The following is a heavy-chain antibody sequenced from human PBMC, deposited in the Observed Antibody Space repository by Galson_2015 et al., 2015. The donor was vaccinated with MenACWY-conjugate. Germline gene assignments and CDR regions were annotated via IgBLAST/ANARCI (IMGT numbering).Heavy chain of an antibody. V-gene: IGHV5-51*01. CDR2: IYPGGSDT. CDR3: ARHRDGYTNDY. Sequence: QSGAEVKRPGESLKISCKGSGYTFTTYWIAWVRQMPGKGLEWMGIIYPGGSDTRYSPSFQGLVTISADKSITTAYLQWSSLKASDTAIYYCARHRDGYTNDYWGQGTLVTVSS. CDR1: GYTFTTYW. J-gene: IGHJ4*02. D-gene: IGHD5-24*01.